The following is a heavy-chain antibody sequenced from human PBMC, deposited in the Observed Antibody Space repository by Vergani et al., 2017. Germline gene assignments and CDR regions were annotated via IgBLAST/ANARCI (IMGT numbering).Heavy chain of an antibody. CDR3: ASRANDFWSGYVDY. D-gene: IGHD3-3*01. V-gene: IGHV4-30-4*07. CDR1: GGSISSGGYY. J-gene: IGHJ4*02. Sequence: QVQLQESGPGLVKPSQTLSLTCTVSGGSISSGGYYWSWIRQPPGKGLECSGYIDYSGSTYYNPSLKSLVTISVDTSKNQFSLKLSAVTAADTAVYYCASRANDFWSGYVDYWGQGTLVTVSS. CDR2: IDYSGST.